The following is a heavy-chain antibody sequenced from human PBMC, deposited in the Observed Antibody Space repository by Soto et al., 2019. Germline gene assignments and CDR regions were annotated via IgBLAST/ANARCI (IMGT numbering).Heavy chain of an antibody. CDR2: IIPIFGTP. CDR3: ARGLSSFLGSPFDF. Sequence: VRVSGEVSGATLNNYAASWGRHGRGQGLEWMGGIIPIFGTPNYAQNFQDRVTITADESTNTVYMGLSSLRPEDTAIYFCARGLSSFLGSPFDFWGQGTRVTVSS. V-gene: IGHV1-69*13. J-gene: IGHJ4*02. D-gene: IGHD6-6*01. CDR1: GATLNNYA.